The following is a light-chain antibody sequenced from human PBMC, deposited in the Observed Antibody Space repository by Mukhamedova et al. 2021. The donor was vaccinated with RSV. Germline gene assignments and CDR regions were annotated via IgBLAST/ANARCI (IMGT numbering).Light chain of an antibody. CDR2: EDN. CDR3: QSYDSSNPWV. V-gene: IGLV6-57*02. Sequence: GSIASNYVQWFQQRPGSAPTTVIYEDNQRPSGVPDRFSGSIDSSSNSASLTISGLKTEDEADYYCQSYDSSNPWVFGGGTKLTVL. CDR1: GSIASNY. J-gene: IGLJ3*02.